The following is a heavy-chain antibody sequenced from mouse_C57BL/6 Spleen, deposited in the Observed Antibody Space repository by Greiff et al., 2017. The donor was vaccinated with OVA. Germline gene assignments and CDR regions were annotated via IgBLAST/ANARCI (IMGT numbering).Heavy chain of an antibody. D-gene: IGHD1-1*01. V-gene: IGHV2-2*01. CDR1: GFSLTSYG. Sequence: VKLVESGPGLVQPSQSLSITCTVSGFSLTSYGVHWVRQSPGKGLEWLGVIWSGGSTDYNAAFISRLSISKDNSKSQVFFKMNSLQADDTAIYYCARNGDYYGSTYFDYWGQGTTLTVSS. CDR3: ARNGDYYGSTYFDY. CDR2: IWSGGST. J-gene: IGHJ2*01.